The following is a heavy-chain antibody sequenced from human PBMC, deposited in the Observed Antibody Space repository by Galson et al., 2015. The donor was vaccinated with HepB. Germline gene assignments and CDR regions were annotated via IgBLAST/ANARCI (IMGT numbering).Heavy chain of an antibody. Sequence: SLRLSCAGSGFIFRYHAMAWIRQAPGKGLKWVSGINGRGSTRSYSDAVKGRFSISRDNSKDTVFLQMDNLRAEDTAVYYCVKEGSWFGGDWFDPWGQGALVTVS. J-gene: IGHJ5*02. V-gene: IGHV3-23*01. CDR1: GFIFRYHA. D-gene: IGHD3-16*01. CDR3: VKEGSWFGGDWFDP. CDR2: INGRGSTR.